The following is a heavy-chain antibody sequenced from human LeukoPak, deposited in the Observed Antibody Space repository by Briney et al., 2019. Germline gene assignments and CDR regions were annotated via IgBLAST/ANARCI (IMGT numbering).Heavy chain of an antibody. Sequence: GESLKISCKGSGYSFTSYWIGWVRQMPGKGLEWMGIIYPGDSDTRYSPSFQGQVTISADKSISTAYLQWSSLKASDTAMYYCARLWVALKSIAARVGAFDIWGQGTMVTVSS. CDR3: ARLWVALKSIAARVGAFDI. D-gene: IGHD6-6*01. V-gene: IGHV5-51*01. CDR1: GYSFTSYW. J-gene: IGHJ3*02. CDR2: IYPGDSDT.